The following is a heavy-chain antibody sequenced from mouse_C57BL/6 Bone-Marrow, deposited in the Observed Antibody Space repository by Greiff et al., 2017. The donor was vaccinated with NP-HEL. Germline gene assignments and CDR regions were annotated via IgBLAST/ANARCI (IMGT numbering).Heavy chain of an antibody. V-gene: IGHV1-82*01. CDR2: IYPGDGDT. Sequence: VQLQQSGPELVKPGASVKISCKASGYAFSSSWMNWVKQRPGKGLEWIGRIYPGDGDTNYNGKFKGKATLTADKSSSTAYMQLSSLTSEDSAVYVCARWGSPYWYFDVWGTGTTVTVSS. CDR3: ARWGSPYWYFDV. CDR1: GYAFSSSW. J-gene: IGHJ1*03.